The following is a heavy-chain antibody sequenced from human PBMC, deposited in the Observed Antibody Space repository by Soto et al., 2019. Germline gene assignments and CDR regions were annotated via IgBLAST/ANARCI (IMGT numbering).Heavy chain of an antibody. CDR2: INHSGST. CDR1: GGSFSGYY. CDR3: ASLMAAYGRVRFDY. D-gene: IGHD4-17*01. Sequence: SETLSLTCAVYGGSFSGYYWSWIRQPPGKGLEWIGEINHSGSTNYNPSLKSRVTISVDTSKNQFSLKLSSVTAADTAVYYCASLMAAYGRVRFDYWGQGTLVTVSS. V-gene: IGHV4-34*01. J-gene: IGHJ4*02.